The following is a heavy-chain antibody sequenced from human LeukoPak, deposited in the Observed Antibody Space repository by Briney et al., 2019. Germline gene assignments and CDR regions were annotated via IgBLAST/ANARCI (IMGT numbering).Heavy chain of an antibody. CDR1: GFIFSNYA. D-gene: IGHD3-22*01. J-gene: IGHJ4*02. Sequence: GGSLRLSCAASGFIFSNYAMSCVRQAPGKGLEWVANIKQDGSEKYYVDSVKGRFTISRDNAKNSLYLQMNSLRAEDTAVYYCARDYHYYDSSGMPFDYWGQGTLVTVSS. V-gene: IGHV3-7*01. CDR3: ARDYHYYDSSGMPFDY. CDR2: IKQDGSEK.